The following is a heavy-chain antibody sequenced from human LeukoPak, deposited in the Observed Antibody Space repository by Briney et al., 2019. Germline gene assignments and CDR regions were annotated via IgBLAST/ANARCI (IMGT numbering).Heavy chain of an antibody. CDR2: IYYSGST. Sequence: SETLSLTCTVSGGSISSSSYYWGWIRQPPGKGLEWIGSIYYSGSTYYNPSLKSRVTISVDTSKNQFSLKLSPVTAADTAVYYCARALGFWSGSDYWGQGTLVTVSS. CDR3: ARALGFWSGSDY. D-gene: IGHD3-3*01. CDR1: GGSISSSSYY. V-gene: IGHV4-39*01. J-gene: IGHJ4*02.